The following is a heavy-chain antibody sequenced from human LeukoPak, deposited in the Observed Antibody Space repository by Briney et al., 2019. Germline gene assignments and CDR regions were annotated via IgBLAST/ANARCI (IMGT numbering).Heavy chain of an antibody. J-gene: IGHJ4*02. V-gene: IGHV1-69*05. D-gene: IGHD1-26*01. CDR2: IIPIFGTA. CDR1: GGTFSSYA. CDR3: LREPGKVGARGYFDY. Sequence: ASVKISCKASGGTFSSYAISWVRHAPGQGLEWMGGIIPIFGTANYAQKFQGRATITTDESTSTAYMELSSLRSEETAVYYCLREPGKVGARGYFDYWGQGTMVTVSS.